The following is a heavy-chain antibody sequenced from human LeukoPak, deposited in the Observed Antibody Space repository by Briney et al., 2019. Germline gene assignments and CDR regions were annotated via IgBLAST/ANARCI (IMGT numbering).Heavy chain of an antibody. V-gene: IGHV1-69*04. J-gene: IGHJ4*02. Sequence: GASVKVSCKASGGTFSSYAISWVRQAPGQGLEWMGRIIPILGIANYAQKFQGRVTITADKSTSTAYMELSSLRSEDTAVYYCARVRAAYSSGWYYFDYWGQGTLVTVSS. CDR1: GGTFSSYA. CDR3: ARVRAAYSSGWYYFDY. D-gene: IGHD6-19*01. CDR2: IIPILGIA.